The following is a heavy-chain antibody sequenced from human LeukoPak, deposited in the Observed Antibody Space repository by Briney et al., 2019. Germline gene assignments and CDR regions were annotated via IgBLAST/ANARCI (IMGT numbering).Heavy chain of an antibody. CDR3: AREGRRWAMIDDRDY. CDR2: IYHSGST. CDR1: GYSIGSGYY. Sequence: SETLSLTCAVSGYSIGSGYYWGWIRQPPGKGLEWIGSIYHSGSTYYNPSLKSRVTISVDTSKNQFSLKLSSVTAADTAVYYCAREGRRWAMIDDRDYWGQGTLVTVSS. D-gene: IGHD3-22*01. J-gene: IGHJ4*02. V-gene: IGHV4-38-2*01.